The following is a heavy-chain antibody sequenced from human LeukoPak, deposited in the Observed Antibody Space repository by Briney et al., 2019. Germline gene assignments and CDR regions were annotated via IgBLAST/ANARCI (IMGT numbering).Heavy chain of an antibody. CDR2: ITSSSSTT. D-gene: IGHD5-18*01. Sequence: PGGSLRLSCAASGFSFSSYTMNWVRQAPVKGLEWLSYITSSSSTTYYADSVKGRFTISRDNAKNSLYLQMSRLRAEDTAIYYCARDERHVDPAMSLDLWGRGTLVTVSS. CDR3: ARDERHVDPAMSLDL. V-gene: IGHV3-48*01. J-gene: IGHJ2*01. CDR1: GFSFSSYT.